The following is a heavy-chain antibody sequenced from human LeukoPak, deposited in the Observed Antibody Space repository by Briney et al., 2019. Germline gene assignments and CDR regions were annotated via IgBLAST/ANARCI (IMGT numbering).Heavy chain of an antibody. V-gene: IGHV3-9*01. CDR2: ISWNSGSI. CDR1: GFTFDDYA. D-gene: IGHD6-13*01. J-gene: IGHJ4*02. CDR3: AKDISAAAAFDY. Sequence: PGRSPRLSCAASGFTFDDYAMHWVRQAPGKGLEWVSGISWNSGSIGYADSVKGRFTISRDNAKNSLYLQMNSLRAEDTALYYCAKDISAAAAFDYWGQGTLVTVSS.